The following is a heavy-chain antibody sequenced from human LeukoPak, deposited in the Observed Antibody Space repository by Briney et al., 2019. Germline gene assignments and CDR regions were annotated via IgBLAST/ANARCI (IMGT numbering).Heavy chain of an antibody. D-gene: IGHD3-16*02. J-gene: IGHJ4*02. CDR1: GFTFSSYA. V-gene: IGHV3-23*01. Sequence: PGGSLRLSCAASGFTFSSYAMSWVRQAPGKGLEWVSAISGSGGSTYYADSVKGRFTISRDNSKNTLYLQMNSLRAEDTAVYYCAKDLFYPLPHPIQRALSYYFDYWGQGTLVTVSS. CDR3: AKDLFYPLPHPIQRALSYYFDY. CDR2: ISGSGGST.